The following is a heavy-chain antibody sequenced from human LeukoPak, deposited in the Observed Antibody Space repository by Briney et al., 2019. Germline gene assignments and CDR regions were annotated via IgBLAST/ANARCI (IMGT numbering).Heavy chain of an antibody. CDR3: ANRGSRSYYFEY. V-gene: IGHV3-21*01. CDR2: ISSSSDYI. Sequence: GGSLRLSCAASGFTFSSYSMNWVRQAPGKGLEWVSSISSSSDYIFYRESVKGRFTISRDNAKNSVYLQMNGLRAEDTAMYYCANRGSRSYYFEYWGQGTLVTVSS. D-gene: IGHD3-10*01. CDR1: GFTFSSYS. J-gene: IGHJ4*02.